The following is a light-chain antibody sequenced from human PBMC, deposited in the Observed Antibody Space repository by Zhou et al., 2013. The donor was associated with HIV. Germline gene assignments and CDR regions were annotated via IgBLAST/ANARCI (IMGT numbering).Light chain of an antibody. V-gene: IGKV3-11*01. CDR3: QQRYNWPVT. CDR1: QSVSTY. CDR2: DAS. J-gene: IGKJ4*01. Sequence: EIVLAQSPATLSLSPGDRATLSCRAAQSVSTYLAWYQQKPGQAPRLLIYDASNRAPGTPARFTGSGSGTDFTLTVSSLEPEDFAVYYCQQRYNWPVTFGGGTKVEIK.